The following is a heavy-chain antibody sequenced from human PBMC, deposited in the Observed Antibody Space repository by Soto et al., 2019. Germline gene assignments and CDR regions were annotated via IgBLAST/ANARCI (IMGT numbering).Heavy chain of an antibody. D-gene: IGHD1-26*01. Sequence: QVQLVQSGAEVKKPGSSVTVSCKASGGTFSSYSINWVRQAPGQGLEWMGEIIPIFGTANYAQKFQGRVKITADESTSTAYMELSSLRSEDTAVYYCARDGGRHSGGIDYWGQGTLVTVSS. J-gene: IGHJ4*02. CDR2: IIPIFGTA. V-gene: IGHV1-69*01. CDR1: GGTFSSYS. CDR3: ARDGGRHSGGIDY.